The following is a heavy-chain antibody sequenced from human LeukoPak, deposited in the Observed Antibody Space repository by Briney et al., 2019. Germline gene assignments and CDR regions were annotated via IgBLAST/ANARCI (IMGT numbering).Heavy chain of an antibody. D-gene: IGHD6-13*01. CDR2: ISYDGSNK. V-gene: IGHV3-30-3*01. J-gene: IGHJ5*02. CDR1: GFTFSSYA. Sequence: PGRSLRLSCAASGFTFSSYAMHWVRQAPGKGLEWVAVISYDGSNKYYADSVKGRFTISRDNSKNSLYLQMNSLRIEDTALYYCAKSSAAAYNWFDPWGQGTLVTVSS. CDR3: AKSSAAAYNWFDP.